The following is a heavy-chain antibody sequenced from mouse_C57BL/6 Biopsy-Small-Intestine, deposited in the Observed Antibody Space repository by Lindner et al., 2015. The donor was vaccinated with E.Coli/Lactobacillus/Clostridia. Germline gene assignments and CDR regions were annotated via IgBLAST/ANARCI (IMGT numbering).Heavy chain of an antibody. CDR2: ISSGSSTI. CDR1: GFTFSDYG. V-gene: IGHV5-17*01. J-gene: IGHJ4*01. Sequence: VQLQESGGTLVKPGGSLKLSCAASGFTFSDYGLHWLRQAPEKGLEWVAYISSGSSTIYYADTVKGRFTISRDNAKNTLFLQMTSLRSEDTAMYYCARPHYYAMDYWGHGTSVTVSS. CDR3: ARPHYYAMDY.